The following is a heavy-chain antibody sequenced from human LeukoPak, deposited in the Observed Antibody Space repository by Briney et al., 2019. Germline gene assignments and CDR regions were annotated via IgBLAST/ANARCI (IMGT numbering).Heavy chain of an antibody. V-gene: IGHV3-23*01. Sequence: HPGGALRLSCAASGFTFSSYAMSWVRQAPGKGLEWVSAISGSCGRTYYADSVKGRFPISRDNSKNTLYLQMNSLRAEDTAVYYCAKDHPGGIGGLSFDYWGQGTLVTVSS. CDR2: ISGSCGRT. CDR3: AKDHPGGIGGLSFDY. D-gene: IGHD1-14*01. CDR1: GFTFSSYA. J-gene: IGHJ4*02.